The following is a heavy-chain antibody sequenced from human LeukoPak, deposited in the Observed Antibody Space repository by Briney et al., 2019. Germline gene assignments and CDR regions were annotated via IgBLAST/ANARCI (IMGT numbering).Heavy chain of an antibody. D-gene: IGHD3-10*01. Sequence: SETLSLTCTVSGGSISSSSYYWGWIRQPPGKGLEWIGSIYYSGSTYYNPSLKSRVTISVDTSKNQFSLKLSSVTAADTAVHYCARHVGIGSYFDYWVQGTLVTGSS. CDR3: ARHVGIGSYFDY. CDR2: IYYSGST. J-gene: IGHJ4*02. V-gene: IGHV4-39*01. CDR1: GGSISSSSYY.